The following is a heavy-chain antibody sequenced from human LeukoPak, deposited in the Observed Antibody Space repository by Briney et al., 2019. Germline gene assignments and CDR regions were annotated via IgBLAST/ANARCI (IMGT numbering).Heavy chain of an antibody. V-gene: IGHV3-7*04. D-gene: IGHD2-2*01. CDR1: GFTFSNYW. Sequence: PGGSLRLSCAVSGFTFSNYWMSWVRQAPGKGLEWVAKINQYETEKYYVDSVKGRFTISRDNAKNSLHLQKNRLRAEDTAVYYCAREVREVPHWGQGTLVTVSS. CDR2: INQYETEK. J-gene: IGHJ4*02. CDR3: AREVREVPH.